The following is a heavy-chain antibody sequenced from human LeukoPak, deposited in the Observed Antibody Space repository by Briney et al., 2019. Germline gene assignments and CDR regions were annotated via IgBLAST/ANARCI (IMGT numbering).Heavy chain of an antibody. V-gene: IGHV1-18*01. CDR2: ISAYNGNT. CDR1: GYTFSNYV. D-gene: IGHD5/OR15-5a*01. CDR3: ARVKVGLGAFDL. J-gene: IGHJ3*01. Sequence: GASVNVSCKASGYTFSNYVIRGLRQAPGQGLEWMGWISAYNGNTNYAQNLQGSVTMTTDTSTSTAYMELRSLRSDDTAVYYCARVKVGLGAFDLWPQGTMVTVSS.